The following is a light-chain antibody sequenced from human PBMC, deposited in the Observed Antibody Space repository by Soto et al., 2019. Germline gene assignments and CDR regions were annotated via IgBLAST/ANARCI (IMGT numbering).Light chain of an antibody. CDR3: QVWDSSSDHVV. V-gene: IGLV3-21*04. Sequence: SYELTQPPSVSVAPGKTARITCGGNNIGSKSVHWYQQKPGQAPVVVIFYDSDRPSGIPERFSGSNSGNTATLTIGRVEAGDEADYFCQVWDSSSDHVVFGGGTKLTVL. J-gene: IGLJ2*01. CDR1: NIGSKS. CDR2: YDS.